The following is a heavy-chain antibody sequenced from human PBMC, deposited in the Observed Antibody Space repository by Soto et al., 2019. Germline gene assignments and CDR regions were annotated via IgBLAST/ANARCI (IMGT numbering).Heavy chain of an antibody. V-gene: IGHV1-18*01. CDR3: AKDGGFITMIVVVPYYYGMDV. Sequence: ASVKVSCKASGYTFTSYGISWVRQAPGQGLEWMGWISAYNGNTNYAQKLQGRVTMTTDTSTSTAYMELRSLRSDDTAVYYCAKDGGFITMIVVVPYYYGMDVWGQGTTVTVSS. J-gene: IGHJ6*02. CDR2: ISAYNGNT. D-gene: IGHD3-22*01. CDR1: GYTFTSYG.